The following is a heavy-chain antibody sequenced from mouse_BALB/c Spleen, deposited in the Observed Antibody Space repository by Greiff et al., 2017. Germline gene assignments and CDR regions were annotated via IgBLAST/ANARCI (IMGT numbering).Heavy chain of an antibody. V-gene: IGHV7-3*02. CDR3: ARAPYAMDY. Sequence: EVQVVESGGGLVQPGGSLRLSCATSGFTFTDYYMSWVRQPPGKALEWLGFIRNKANGYTTEYSASVKGRFTISRDNSQSILYLQMNTLRAEDSATYYCARAPYAMDYWGQGTSVTVSS. CDR1: GFTFTDYY. CDR2: IRNKANGYTT. J-gene: IGHJ4*01.